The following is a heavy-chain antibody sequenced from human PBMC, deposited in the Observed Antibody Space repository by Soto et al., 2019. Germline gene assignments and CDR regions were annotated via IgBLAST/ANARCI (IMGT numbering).Heavy chain of an antibody. V-gene: IGHV1-8*01. CDR1: GYTFTSYD. CDR2: MNPNSGNT. Sequence: QVQLVQSGAEVKKPGASVKISCKSSGYTFTSYDIKWVRQAIGQGLEWMGWMNPNSGNTGYAQKFQGRVTMTRNSSISAAYTEMCSLRSEDTAVYYCARNYYGMDVWGQGTTVTVSS. CDR3: ARNYYGMDV. J-gene: IGHJ6*02.